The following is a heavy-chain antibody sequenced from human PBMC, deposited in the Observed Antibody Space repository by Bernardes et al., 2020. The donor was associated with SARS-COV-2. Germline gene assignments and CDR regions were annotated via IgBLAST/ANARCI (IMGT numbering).Heavy chain of an antibody. Sequence: GGSLRLSRVASGFTFSTYAMSWVRQAPGKGLEWVSNIRDNGGGTYYADSVKGRFTISRDNSRNTLFLQMNSLRAEDTAVYYCAKPITFGGVGGWYFDLWGRGTLVTVSS. CDR3: AKPITFGGVGGWYFDL. V-gene: IGHV3-23*01. D-gene: IGHD3-16*01. CDR1: GFTFSTYA. CDR2: IRDNGGGT. J-gene: IGHJ2*01.